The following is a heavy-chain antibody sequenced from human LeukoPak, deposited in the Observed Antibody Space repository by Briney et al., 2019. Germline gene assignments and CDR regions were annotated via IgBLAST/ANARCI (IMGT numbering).Heavy chain of an antibody. CDR2: INHSGST. CDR1: GGSFSGYY. J-gene: IGHJ5*02. CDR3: ARGRYSYGSYNWFGP. Sequence: SETLSLTCAVYGGSFSGYYWSWIRQPPGKGLEWIGEINHSGSTNYNPSLKSRVTISVDTSKNQFSLKLSSVTAADTAVYYCARGRYSYGSYNWFGPWGQGTLVTVSS. V-gene: IGHV4-34*01. D-gene: IGHD5-18*01.